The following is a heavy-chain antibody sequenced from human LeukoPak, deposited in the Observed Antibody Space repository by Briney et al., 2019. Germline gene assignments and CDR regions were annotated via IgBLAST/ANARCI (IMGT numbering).Heavy chain of an antibody. V-gene: IGHV1-2*02. Sequence: ASVTVSLKSSVYTFTGYYMHWLRQAPGQGLEWMGWINPNSGGTNYAQKFQGRVTMTRDTSISTAYMELSRLRSDDTAVYYCARDDCSGGSCYWLDYWGQGTLVTVSS. J-gene: IGHJ4*02. CDR1: VYTFTGYY. D-gene: IGHD2-15*01. CDR3: ARDDCSGGSCYWLDY. CDR2: INPNSGGT.